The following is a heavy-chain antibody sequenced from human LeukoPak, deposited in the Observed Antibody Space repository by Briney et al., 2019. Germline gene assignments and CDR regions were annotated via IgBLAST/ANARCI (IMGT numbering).Heavy chain of an antibody. V-gene: IGHV1-2*02. CDR1: GYIFTSYG. D-gene: IGHD3-22*01. CDR2: INPNTGGT. Sequence: ASVKVSCKASGYIFTSYGISWVRQAPGQGLQWMGWINPNTGGTNYAQAFQGRVSMTRDTSIRTAFMELRRLKSDDTGVYYCARAGYFYDSSGPTDYWGQGTQVTVSS. CDR3: ARAGYFYDSSGPTDY. J-gene: IGHJ4*02.